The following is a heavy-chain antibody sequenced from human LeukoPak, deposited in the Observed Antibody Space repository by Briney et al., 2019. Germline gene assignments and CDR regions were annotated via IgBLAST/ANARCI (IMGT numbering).Heavy chain of an antibody. J-gene: IGHJ6*03. D-gene: IGHD3-10*01. CDR3: ARGGLYYGSGSYYSHYMDV. Sequence: AAVKVSSQQSVYSLTSYCISWVRQAPGQALEWMVWICAYNGNTNYTQKLQGRDTITTDTSTSIAYMELRSLRSEDTAVYYCARGGLYYGSGSYYSHYMDVWGKGTTVTISS. V-gene: IGHV1-18*01. CDR2: ICAYNGNT. CDR1: VYSLTSYC.